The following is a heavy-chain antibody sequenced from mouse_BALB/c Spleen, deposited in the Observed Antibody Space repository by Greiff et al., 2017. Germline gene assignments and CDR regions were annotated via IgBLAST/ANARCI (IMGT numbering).Heavy chain of an antibody. CDR3: AGRYDEDAMDY. D-gene: IGHD2-14*01. J-gene: IGHJ4*01. CDR1: GYSITSGYY. V-gene: IGHV3-6*02. Sequence: VQLQQSGPGLVKPSQSLSLTCSVTGYSITSGYYWNWIRQFPGNKLEWMGYISYDGSNNYNPSLKNRISITRDTSKNQFFLKLNSVTTEDTATYYCAGRYDEDAMDYWGQGTSVTVSS. CDR2: ISYDGSN.